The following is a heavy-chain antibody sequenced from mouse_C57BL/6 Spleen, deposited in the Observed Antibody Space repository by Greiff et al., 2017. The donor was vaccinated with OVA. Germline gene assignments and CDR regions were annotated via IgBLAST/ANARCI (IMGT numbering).Heavy chain of an antibody. CDR3: ARIYYDGSSWGAMDD. Sequence: QVQLQQPGAELVKPGASVKLSCKASGYTFTSYWMHWVKQRPGQGLEWIGMIHPNSGSTNYNEKFKSKATLTVDKSSSTAYMQLSSLTSEDSAVYYCARIYYDGSSWGAMDDWGQGTSVTVSA. J-gene: IGHJ4*01. CDR2: IHPNSGST. V-gene: IGHV1-64*01. CDR1: GYTFTSYW. D-gene: IGHD1-1*01.